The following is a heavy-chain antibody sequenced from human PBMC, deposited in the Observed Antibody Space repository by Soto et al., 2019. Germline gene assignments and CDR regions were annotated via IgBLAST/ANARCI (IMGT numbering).Heavy chain of an antibody. CDR1: GFTFSGST. J-gene: IGHJ4*02. CDR3: TAPGGVSPAGY. D-gene: IGHD2-8*01. V-gene: IGHV3-73*01. CDR2: IRSKPNSYAT. Sequence: GGSLRLSCVASGFTFSGSTMHWVRQASGKGLEWVGRIRSKPNSYATAYAASVEGRFTISRDDSENTAYLQMNSLKTEDTAVYYCTAPGGVSPAGYWGQGTLVTVSS.